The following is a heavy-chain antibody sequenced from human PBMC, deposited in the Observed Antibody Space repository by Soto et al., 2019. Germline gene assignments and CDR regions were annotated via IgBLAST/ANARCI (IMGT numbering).Heavy chain of an antibody. CDR2: ISRSSTYT. J-gene: IGHJ5*02. CDR1: GFPFSTSN. D-gene: IGHD3-16*01. CDR3: ARGVLPISSTSWFDP. V-gene: IGHV3-21*01. Sequence: EVQLVESGGGLVNPGGSLRLSCVVSGFPFSTSNMNWVRQAPGKGLEWVSFISRSSTYTYYADSVKGRFTISRDDAENSLVLQMNSLRGEDTAVYYCARGVLPISSTSWFDPWGQGTLVTVSS.